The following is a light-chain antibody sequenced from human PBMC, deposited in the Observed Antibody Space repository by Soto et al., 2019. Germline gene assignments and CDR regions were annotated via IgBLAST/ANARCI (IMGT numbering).Light chain of an antibody. CDR1: QSVSSN. Sequence: EIVMTQSPATLSVSPGERATLSCRASQSVSSNLAWYQQKPGQTPRLLIYGASTRATGSPARFSGSGSGTEFSLTVSSMQSEDFAVYYCQQYHHWRTCGKGTQVEIK. CDR3: QQYHHWRT. CDR2: GAS. V-gene: IGKV3-15*01. J-gene: IGKJ1*01.